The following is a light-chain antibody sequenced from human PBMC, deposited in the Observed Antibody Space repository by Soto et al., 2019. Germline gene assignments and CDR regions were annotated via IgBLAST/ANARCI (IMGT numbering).Light chain of an antibody. CDR1: QSLRNY. V-gene: IGKV3D-15*01. Sequence: ENVLTQSPATLSLSPGDTATLSCRATQSLRNYLAWYQQKLGQAPRLLIYDASKRATGIPARFSGSGSGTEFTLTISSLQSEDSAVYYCQQYNNWWTFGQGTKVDIK. CDR3: QQYNNWWT. CDR2: DAS. J-gene: IGKJ1*01.